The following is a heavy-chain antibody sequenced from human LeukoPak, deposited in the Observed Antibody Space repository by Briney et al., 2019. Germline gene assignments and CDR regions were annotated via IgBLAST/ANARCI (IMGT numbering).Heavy chain of an antibody. CDR1: GLSLSSYG. J-gene: IGHJ4*02. CDR2: IEFDGSNK. Sequence: GGSLRLSCVASGLSLSSYGMHWVRQAPGKGLEWVAFIEFDGSNKYYAESVKGRFTVSRDNSKNTLYLQMNSLRSEDTAVYYCAKDGLKLQKYYFENWGQGTLVTVSS. D-gene: IGHD1-26*01. V-gene: IGHV3-30*02. CDR3: AKDGLKLQKYYFEN.